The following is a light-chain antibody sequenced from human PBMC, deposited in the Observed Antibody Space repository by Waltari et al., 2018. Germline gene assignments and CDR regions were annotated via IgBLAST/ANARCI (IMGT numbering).Light chain of an antibody. J-gene: IGLJ3*02. V-gene: IGLV1-44*01. CDR2: SNN. CDR1: NSNIGTNA. CDR3: AAWEASLNAPWV. Sequence: QSVLTQPPSASGTPGQTVTISCSGGNSNIGTNAVYWYQQPPGTAPKLLIYSNNQRPSGVPRRFSGSKSGTSAALAISGLQSQDEADYYCAAWEASLNAPWVFGGGTKLTVL.